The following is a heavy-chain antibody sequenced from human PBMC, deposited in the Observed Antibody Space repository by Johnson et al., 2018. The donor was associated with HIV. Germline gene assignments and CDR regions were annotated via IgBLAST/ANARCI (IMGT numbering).Heavy chain of an antibody. CDR3: AREVNAFDI. J-gene: IGHJ3*02. V-gene: IGHV3-30*02. CDR2: IRYDGSHE. D-gene: IGHD3-22*01. Sequence: QVQLVESGGGVVQPGGSLRLSCAASGFAFSSYGMPWVRQAPGKGLEWVTFIRYDGSHEYYADSVKGRFTISRDNAKTTLYLQMNSLRAEDTAVYYCAREVNAFDIWGQGTMVTVSS. CDR1: GFAFSSYG.